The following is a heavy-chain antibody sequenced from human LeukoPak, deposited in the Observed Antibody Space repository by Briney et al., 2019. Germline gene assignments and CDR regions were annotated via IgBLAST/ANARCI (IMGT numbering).Heavy chain of an antibody. D-gene: IGHD6-6*01. CDR1: GYTFTGYY. J-gene: IGHJ4*02. CDR2: INPNSGGT. V-gene: IGHV1-2*02. Sequence: ASVKVSCKASGYTFTGYYMHWVRQAPGQGLEWMGWINPNSGGTNYAQKFQGRVTMTRDTSISTAYMELSRLRSDDTAVYYCARDHVVINAARPAYGYWGQGTLVTVSS. CDR3: ARDHVVINAARPAYGY.